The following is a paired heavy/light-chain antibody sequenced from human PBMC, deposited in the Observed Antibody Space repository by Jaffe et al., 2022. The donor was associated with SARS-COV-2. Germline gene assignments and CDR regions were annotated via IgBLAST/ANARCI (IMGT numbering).Light chain of an antibody. J-gene: IGLJ3*02. Sequence: QSALTQPASVSGSPGQSITISCTGTSSDVGSFNFVSWYQQHPGKVPKLMIYEANKRPSGVSNRFSGSKSGNTASLTISGLQPEDEADYYCCSYAGSSTLVFGEGTKLTVL. CDR3: CSYAGSSTLV. CDR1: SSDVGSFNF. CDR2: EAN. V-gene: IGLV2-23*01.
Heavy chain of an antibody. D-gene: IGHD1-26*01. CDR3: ARWGVGVTPNFDS. J-gene: IGHJ4*02. CDR1: GHVFTRYF. CDR2: INPGDSST. Sequence: QVQLVQSGAEVKKPGASVTVSCKASGHVFTRYFMHWVRQAPGHGLEWMGMINPGDSSTAYAQNFQGRLTMTRDTSTGTVYMELSSLRSADTAVYYCARWGVGVTPNFDSWGQGTLVTVSS. V-gene: IGHV1-46*01.